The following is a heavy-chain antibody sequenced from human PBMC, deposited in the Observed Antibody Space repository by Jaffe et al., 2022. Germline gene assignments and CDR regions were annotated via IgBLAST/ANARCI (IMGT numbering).Heavy chain of an antibody. V-gene: IGHV3-48*01. Sequence: EVQLVESGGGLVQPGGSLRLSCAASGFTFSSYSMNWVRQAPGKGLEWVSYISSSSSTIYYADSVKGRFTISRDNAKNSLYLQMNSLRAEDTAVYYCARDVYGYCSGGSCPRGWGQGTLVTVSS. D-gene: IGHD2-15*01. CDR3: ARDVYGYCSGGSCPRG. J-gene: IGHJ4*02. CDR1: GFTFSSYS. CDR2: ISSSSSTI.